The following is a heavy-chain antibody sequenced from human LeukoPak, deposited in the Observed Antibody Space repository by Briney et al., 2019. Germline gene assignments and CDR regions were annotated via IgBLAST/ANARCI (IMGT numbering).Heavy chain of an antibody. D-gene: IGHD3-10*01. J-gene: IGHJ6*03. V-gene: IGHV4-59*01. Sequence: PSETLSLTCTVSDDSITIYYWSWIRQPPGKGLEWIGYIYYSGSTNYNPSLKSRVTISVDTSKNQFSLKLSSVTAADTAVYYCARDSPLLWFGEPYYYMDVWGKGTTVTISS. CDR1: DDSITIYY. CDR3: ARDSPLLWFGEPYYYMDV. CDR2: IYYSGST.